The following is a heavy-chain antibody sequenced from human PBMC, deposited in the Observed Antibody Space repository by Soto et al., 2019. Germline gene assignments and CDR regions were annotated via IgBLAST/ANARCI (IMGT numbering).Heavy chain of an antibody. D-gene: IGHD6-6*01. Sequence: PGGSLRLSCAASGFTFSSYAMHWVRQAPGKGLEWVAAISYDGSNKYYADSVKGRFTISRDNSKNTLYLQMNSLRAEDTAVYYCASYDSSSSGRYYYYGMDVWGQGTTVTVSS. CDR1: GFTFSSYA. CDR3: ASYDSSSSGRYYYYGMDV. J-gene: IGHJ6*02. CDR2: ISYDGSNK. V-gene: IGHV3-30-3*01.